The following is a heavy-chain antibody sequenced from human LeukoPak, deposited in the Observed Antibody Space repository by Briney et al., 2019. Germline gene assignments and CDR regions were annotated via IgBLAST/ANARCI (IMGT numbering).Heavy chain of an antibody. CDR2: INPNSGGT. V-gene: IGHV1-2*02. Sequence: ASVKVSCKASGYTFTGYYMHWVRQAPGQGLEGMGWINPNSGGTNHAQKCQGRVTMTRDTSISTAYMELSRLRSDDTAVYYCARDRPLDADDYYGFYYFDYWGQGTLVTVSS. CDR1: GYTFTGYY. CDR3: ARDRPLDADDYYGFYYFDY. D-gene: IGHD3-10*01. J-gene: IGHJ4*02.